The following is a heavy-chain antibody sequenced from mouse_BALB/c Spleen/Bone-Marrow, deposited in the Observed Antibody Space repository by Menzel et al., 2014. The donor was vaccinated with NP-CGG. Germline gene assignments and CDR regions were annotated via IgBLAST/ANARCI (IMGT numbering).Heavy chain of an antibody. V-gene: IGHV1-69*01. CDR2: IDISDSYT. CDR3: ARGGANVDY. J-gene: IGHJ2*01. Sequence: QVQLQQSGAEFVMPGASVKMSCKASGHTFTDHWMHWVKQRPGQGLEWIGAIDISDSYTTYNQKFKGKATLTVDESSSTAYVQLSRLTSGDSAVYYCARGGANVDYWGQGTTLTVSS. CDR1: GHTFTDHW.